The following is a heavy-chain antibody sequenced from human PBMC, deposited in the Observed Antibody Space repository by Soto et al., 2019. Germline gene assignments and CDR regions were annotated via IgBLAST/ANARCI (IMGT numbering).Heavy chain of an antibody. CDR1: GGIFHGYG. V-gene: IGHV3-33*01. CDR3: ARVDTAMVMYDY. Sequence: PGGSLRLSCAVPGGIFHGYGMHWVRQAPGKGLEWVAIIRFDGSNEEYADSVKGRFTISRDNSKNSLYLQMNSLRAEDTAVYYCARVDTAMVMYDYWGQGTLVTVSS. D-gene: IGHD5-18*01. J-gene: IGHJ4*02. CDR2: IRFDGSNE.